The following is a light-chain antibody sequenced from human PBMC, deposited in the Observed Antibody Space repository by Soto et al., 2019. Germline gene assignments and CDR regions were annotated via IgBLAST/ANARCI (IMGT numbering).Light chain of an antibody. CDR3: QQSLSTPYT. V-gene: IGKV1-39*01. Sequence: DIQMTQSPSSLSASVGDRVTISCRASQGVSDYVNWYYHKSGEAPRLLIYSASALQSGVPSRFSGSGSGTEFTLTISNLQPEDFGTYSCQQSLSTPYTFGQGTKVDIK. CDR1: QGVSDY. CDR2: SAS. J-gene: IGKJ2*01.